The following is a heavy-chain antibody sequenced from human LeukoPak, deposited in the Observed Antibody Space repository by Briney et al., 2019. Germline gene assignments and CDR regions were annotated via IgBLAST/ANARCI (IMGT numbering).Heavy chain of an antibody. D-gene: IGHD6-13*01. CDR1: GDSISSYF. J-gene: IGHJ4*02. CDR2: VYYSGST. CDR3: ARGPFRDSSSWYYFDY. Sequence: SETLSLTCTVSGDSISSYFWSWIRQPPGKGLEWIGYVYYSGSTNYNPSLKSRVTISVDTSKNQFSLNLRSVTAADTAVYYCARGPFRDSSSWYYFDYWGQGTLVTVSS. V-gene: IGHV4-59*01.